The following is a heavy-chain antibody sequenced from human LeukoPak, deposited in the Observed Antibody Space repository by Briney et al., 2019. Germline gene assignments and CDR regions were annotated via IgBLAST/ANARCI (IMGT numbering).Heavy chain of an antibody. CDR3: ARVAPLSVTHYYYYAMDV. CDR1: GFTFGTYA. V-gene: IGHV3-30*04. J-gene: IGHJ6*02. D-gene: IGHD4-17*01. CDR2: ISYHGRKK. Sequence: PGGSLRLSCAASGFTFGTYAMHWVRQAPGKGLEWVAMISYHGRKKLYADSVKGRFSISRDNAENTLFLQMNSLRHDDTAVYYCARVAPLSVTHYYYYAMDVWGPGTPVSVSS.